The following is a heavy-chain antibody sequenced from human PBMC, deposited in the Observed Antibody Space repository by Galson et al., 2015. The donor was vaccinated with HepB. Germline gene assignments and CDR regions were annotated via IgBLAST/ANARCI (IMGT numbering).Heavy chain of an antibody. Sequence: SLRLSCAASGFTFSSYAMHWVRQAPGKGLEWVAVISYDGSNKYYADSVKGRFTISRDNSKNTLYLQMNSQRAEDTAVYYCAKGLVGATFLGYWGQGTLVTVSS. V-gene: IGHV3-30*04. CDR3: AKGLVGATFLGY. J-gene: IGHJ4*02. D-gene: IGHD1-26*01. CDR2: ISYDGSNK. CDR1: GFTFSSYA.